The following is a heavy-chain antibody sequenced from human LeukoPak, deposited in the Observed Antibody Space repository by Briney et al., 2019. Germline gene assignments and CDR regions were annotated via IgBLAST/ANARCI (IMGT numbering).Heavy chain of an antibody. CDR1: GGSISSYY. Sequence: SETLSLTCTVSGGSISSYYWSWIRQPPGKGLEWIGYIYYSGSTNYNPSLTSRVTISVDTSKNQFSLKLSSVTAADTAVYYCARLPIAAAGSGDYWGQGTLVTVSS. CDR2: IYYSGST. V-gene: IGHV4-59*08. D-gene: IGHD6-13*01. J-gene: IGHJ4*02. CDR3: ARLPIAAAGSGDY.